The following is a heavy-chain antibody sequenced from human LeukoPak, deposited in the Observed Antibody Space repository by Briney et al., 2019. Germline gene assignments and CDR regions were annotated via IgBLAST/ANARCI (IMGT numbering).Heavy chain of an antibody. Sequence: SETLSLTCAVYGGSFSGYYWTWIRQPPGKGLEWIGEINHSGSTNYNPSLKSRVTISVDTSKNQFSLKLSSVTAADTAVYYCASSCSGGSCSTPTRLDYWGQGTLVTVSS. J-gene: IGHJ4*02. CDR2: INHSGST. CDR1: GGSFSGYY. D-gene: IGHD2-15*01. V-gene: IGHV4-34*01. CDR3: ASSCSGGSCSTPTRLDY.